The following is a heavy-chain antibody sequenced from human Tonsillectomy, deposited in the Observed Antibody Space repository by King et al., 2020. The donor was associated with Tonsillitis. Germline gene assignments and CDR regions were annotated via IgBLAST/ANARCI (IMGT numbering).Heavy chain of an antibody. CDR1: GFTFSSYG. J-gene: IGHJ4*02. CDR3: ARDTSGTHFDY. CDR2: IWYDGSNK. D-gene: IGHD1-1*01. V-gene: IGHV3-33*01. Sequence: VQLVESGGGVVQPGRSLRLSCAASGFTFSSYGSHWVRQAPGKGLEGGAVIWYDGSNKYYSDSVKGRFTISRDNSKKTVYLQMKCLRAEDTAVYYCARDTSGTHFDYWGQGTLVTVSS.